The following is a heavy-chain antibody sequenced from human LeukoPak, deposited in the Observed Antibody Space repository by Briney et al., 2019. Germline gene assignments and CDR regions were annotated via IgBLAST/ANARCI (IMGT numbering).Heavy chain of an antibody. J-gene: IGHJ4*02. D-gene: IGHD3-10*01. CDR1: GFTFSSYG. CDR2: IRYDGSNK. V-gene: IGHV3-30*02. Sequence: PGGSLRLSCAASGFTFSSYGMHWVRQAPGKGLEWVAVIRYDGSNKYYADSVKGRFTISRDISKNTLYLQMNSLRAEDTALYYCARSMVRGVILDYWGQGTLVTVSS. CDR3: ARSMVRGVILDY.